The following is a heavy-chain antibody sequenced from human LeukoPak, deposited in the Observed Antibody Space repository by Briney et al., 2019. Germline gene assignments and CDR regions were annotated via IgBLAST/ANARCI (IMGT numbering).Heavy chain of an antibody. J-gene: IGHJ4*01. Sequence: PGGSLRLSCAASGFTVSANYMTWVRQAPGKGLEWVSIIYADGNTYYADSVKGRFTISRDNSKNTLSLQMNSLRAEDTAVYYCVSHSNTLTSYCFDYWGHATLVTVSS. V-gene: IGHV3-53*01. CDR2: IYADGNT. D-gene: IGHD3-9*01. CDR3: VSHSNTLTSYCFDY. CDR1: GFTVSANY.